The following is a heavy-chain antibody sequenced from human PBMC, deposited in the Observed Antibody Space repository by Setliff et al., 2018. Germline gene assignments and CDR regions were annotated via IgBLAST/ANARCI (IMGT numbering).Heavy chain of an antibody. CDR3: ARYYHDSRGFSYYFDY. V-gene: IGHV1-2*06. CDR2: INPNSGGT. Sequence: ASVKVSCKASGYTFSGYYMHWVRQAPGQGLEWMGRINPNSGGTNYAQKFQGRVTMTSDSSISTAYMELSSLRSEDTAVYYCARYYHDSRGFSYYFDYWGQGTLVTVSS. CDR1: GYTFSGYY. J-gene: IGHJ4*02. D-gene: IGHD3-22*01.